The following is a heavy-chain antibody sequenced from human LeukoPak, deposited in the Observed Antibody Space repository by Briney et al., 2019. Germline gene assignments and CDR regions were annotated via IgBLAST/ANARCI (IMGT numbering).Heavy chain of an antibody. CDR3: ARDDYGGNSELGY. CDR2: IIPIFGTP. D-gene: IGHD4-23*01. J-gene: IGHJ4*02. V-gene: IGHV1-69*13. CDR1: GGTFSSYA. Sequence: ASVKVSCKASGGTFSSYAISWVRQATGQGLEWMGRIIPIFGTPNYAQKFQGRVTITSDESTSTAYMELSSLRSEDTAVYYCARDDYGGNSELGYWGQGTLVTVSS.